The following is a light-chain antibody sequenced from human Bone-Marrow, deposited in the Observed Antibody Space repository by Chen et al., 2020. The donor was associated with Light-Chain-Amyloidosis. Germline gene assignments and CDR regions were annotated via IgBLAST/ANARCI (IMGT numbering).Light chain of an antibody. J-gene: IGLJ1*01. CDR3: SSYTITNTLV. V-gene: IGLV2-14*01. CDR1: SSDVGGDNH. Sequence: QSALTQPDAVSGSPGQSIPIPCTGTSSDVGGDNHVSWYQQHPDKAPKLMIYEVTNRPSWVPDRFSGSKSDNTASLTISGLQTEDEADYFCSSYTITNTLVFGSGTRVTVL. CDR2: EVT.